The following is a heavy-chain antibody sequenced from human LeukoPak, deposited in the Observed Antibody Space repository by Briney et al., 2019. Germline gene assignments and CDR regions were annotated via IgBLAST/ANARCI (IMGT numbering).Heavy chain of an antibody. CDR1: GGSISSSSYY. Sequence: SETLSLTCTVSGGSISSSSYYCAWIRQPPGKGLEWIGSIHYSGNTYYNPSLKSRVTISVDTSKKQLSLRLSSVTAPDTAVYYCARAFGYFSGSGTYVLHDAFDVWGQGTMVTVSS. CDR3: ARAFGYFSGSGTYVLHDAFDV. D-gene: IGHD3-10*01. CDR2: IHYSGNT. J-gene: IGHJ3*01. V-gene: IGHV4-39*01.